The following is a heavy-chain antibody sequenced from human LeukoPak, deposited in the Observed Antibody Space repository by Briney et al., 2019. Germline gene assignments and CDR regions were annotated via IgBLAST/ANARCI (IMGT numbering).Heavy chain of an antibody. Sequence: GGSLRLSCAASGFTFDDYGMSWVRQAPGKGLEWVSGINWNGGSTGYADSVKGRFTISRDNAKNSLYLQMNSLRAEDTALYYCARDLGQGAQICSDYWGQGTLVTVSS. V-gene: IGHV3-20*04. CDR1: GFTFDDYG. CDR2: INWNGGST. J-gene: IGHJ4*02. CDR3: ARDLGQGAQICSDY. D-gene: IGHD3-10*02.